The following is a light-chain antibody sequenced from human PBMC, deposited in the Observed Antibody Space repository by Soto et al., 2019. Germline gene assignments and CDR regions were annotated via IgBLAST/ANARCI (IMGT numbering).Light chain of an antibody. CDR2: SNN. J-gene: IGLJ3*02. V-gene: IGLV1-44*01. CDR1: SSNIGSNT. Sequence: QSVLTQPPSASGNPGQRVTISCSGSSSNIGSNTVNWYQQLPGTAPTLLIYSNNQRPSGVPDRFSGSKSGTSASLAVNGLQSEDEADYYCVAWDDSLNGPLFGGGTKLTVL. CDR3: VAWDDSLNGPL.